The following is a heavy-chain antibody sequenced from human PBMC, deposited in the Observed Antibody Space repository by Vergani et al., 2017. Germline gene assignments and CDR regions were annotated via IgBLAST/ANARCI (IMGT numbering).Heavy chain of an antibody. CDR1: GFTFSSYA. Sequence: EVQLVESGGGLVKPGGSLRLSCAASGFTFSSYAMSWVRQAPGKGLEWVSAISGSGGSTYSADSVKGRFTISRDNSKNTLYLQMNSLRAEDTAVYYCAKDHFYELGATIVADAFDIWGQGTMVTVSS. CDR3: AKDHFYELGATIVADAFDI. J-gene: IGHJ3*02. CDR2: ISGSGGST. V-gene: IGHV3-23*04. D-gene: IGHD1-26*01.